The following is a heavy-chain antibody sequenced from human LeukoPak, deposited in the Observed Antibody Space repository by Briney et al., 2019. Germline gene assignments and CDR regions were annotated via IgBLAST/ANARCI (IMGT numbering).Heavy chain of an antibody. J-gene: IGHJ4*02. V-gene: IGHV4-61*02. CDR1: GYSISSGYY. Sequence: SETLSLTCTVSGYSISSGYYWSWIRQPAGKGLEWIGRIYTSGSTNYNPSLKSRVTISVDTSKNQFSLKLSSVTAADTAVYYCARERSYGLHFDYWGQGTLVTVSS. D-gene: IGHD5-18*01. CDR2: IYTSGST. CDR3: ARERSYGLHFDY.